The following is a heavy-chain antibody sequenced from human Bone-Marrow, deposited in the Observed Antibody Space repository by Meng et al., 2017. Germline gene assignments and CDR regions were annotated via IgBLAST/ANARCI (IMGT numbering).Heavy chain of an antibody. CDR2: INHSGST. Sequence: HAKFKWWGHGQLKPPETRPLTYAAHGGSVSGYDWSWIRQAPGKGLEWIGEINHSGSTNYKPSLKSRVTISVDTSKNQFSLKLSSVTAADTAVYYCATRPHYYEPVTDSWGQGTLFTVSS. J-gene: IGHJ4*02. D-gene: IGHD3-22*01. CDR1: GGSVSGYD. CDR3: ATRPHYYEPVTDS. V-gene: IGHV4-34*01.